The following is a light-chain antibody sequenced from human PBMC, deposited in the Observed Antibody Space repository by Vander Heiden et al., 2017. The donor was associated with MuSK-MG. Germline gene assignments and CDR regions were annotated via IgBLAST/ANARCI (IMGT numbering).Light chain of an antibody. J-gene: IGKJ4*01. V-gene: IGKV1-39*01. Sequence: DIQMTQSPSSLSASVGDRVTITCRASQSINTYLNWYQQKPGQAPNLLIYAASVFQSGVPSRVSGSASGTDFTLTISSLQLEDFATYYCQQSHSTHQVGGGTKVEIK. CDR3: QQSHSTHQ. CDR1: QSINTY. CDR2: AAS.